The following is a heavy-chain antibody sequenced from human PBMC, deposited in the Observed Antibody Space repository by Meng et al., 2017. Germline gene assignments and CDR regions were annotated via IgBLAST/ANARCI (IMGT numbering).Heavy chain of an antibody. CDR3: ARTRGDYYFDY. V-gene: IGHV4-61*01. D-gene: IGHD3-16*01. CDR1: GDSVTVGSHY. CDR2: IDYGGST. Sequence: QVQLQESGPALVRPSETLSLTCTVSGDSVTVGSHYWSWIRQPPGKGLEWIGYIDYGGSTSYNPSLRSRVTISVDTSNNQFSLKLRSVTAADTAVFYCARTRGDYYFDYWGQGTLVTVSS. J-gene: IGHJ4*02.